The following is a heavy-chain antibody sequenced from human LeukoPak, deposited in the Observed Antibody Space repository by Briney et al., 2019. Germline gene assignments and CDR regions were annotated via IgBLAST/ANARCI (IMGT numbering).Heavy chain of an antibody. CDR1: GFTFSDYY. J-gene: IGHJ4*02. CDR3: AKDDDYGDYSRWYYFDY. Sequence: QPGGSLRLSCAASGFTFSDYYMSWIRQAPGKGLEWVSGISWNSGSIGYADSVKGRFTISRDNAKNSLYLQMSSLRAEDTALYYCAKDDDYGDYSRWYYFDYWGQGTLVTVSS. V-gene: IGHV3-9*01. D-gene: IGHD4-17*01. CDR2: ISWNSGSI.